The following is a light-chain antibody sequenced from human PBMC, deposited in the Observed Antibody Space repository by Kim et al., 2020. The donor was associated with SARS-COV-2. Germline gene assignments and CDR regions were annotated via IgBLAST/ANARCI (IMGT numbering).Light chain of an antibody. Sequence: GQSITVCCTGTSSDVGSYNLVAWYQQQPGKAPKLMIYEVRKRHSGVSNRFSGSKSGNTASLPISGLQAEDEADYYCCSYAGSSTFVFGGGTQLTVL. CDR1: SSDVGSYNL. CDR3: CSYAGSSTFV. V-gene: IGLV2-23*02. J-gene: IGLJ3*02. CDR2: EVR.